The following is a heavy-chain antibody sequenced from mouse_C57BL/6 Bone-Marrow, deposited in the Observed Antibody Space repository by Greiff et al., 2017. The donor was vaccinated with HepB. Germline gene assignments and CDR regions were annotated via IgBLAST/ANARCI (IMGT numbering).Heavy chain of an antibody. Sequence: EVNVVESGGGLVQPGGSLKLSCAASGFTFSDYYMYWVRQTPEKRLEWVAYISNGGGSTYYPDTVKGRFTISRDNAKNTLYLQMSRLKSEDTAMYYCARHVYDYGYYAMDYWGQGTSVTVSS. CDR3: ARHVYDYGYYAMDY. D-gene: IGHD2-4*01. J-gene: IGHJ4*01. CDR2: ISNGGGST. V-gene: IGHV5-12*01. CDR1: GFTFSDYY.